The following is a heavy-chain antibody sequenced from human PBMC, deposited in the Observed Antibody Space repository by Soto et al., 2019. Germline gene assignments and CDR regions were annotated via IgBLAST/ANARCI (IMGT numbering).Heavy chain of an antibody. CDR2: IYYSGST. J-gene: IGHJ3*02. V-gene: IGHV4-39*01. CDR3: ASPTLGAFDI. Sequence: SLTCTVSGGSISSSNYYRGWIRQPPGKGLEWIGSIYYSGSTSYNSSLKSRVTISVDTSKNQFSLRLSSVTAADRAVYYCASPTLGAFDIWGQGTMVTVSS. CDR1: GGSISSSNYY. D-gene: IGHD3-16*01.